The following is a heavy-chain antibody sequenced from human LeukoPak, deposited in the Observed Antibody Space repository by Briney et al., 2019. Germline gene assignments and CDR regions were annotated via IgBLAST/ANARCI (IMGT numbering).Heavy chain of an antibody. CDR3: ARHAVINMVRGVIISNYFDY. Sequence: SETLSLTCTVSGGSISSSSYYWGWIRQPPGKGLEWIGSIYYSGSTYYNPSLKSRVTISVDTSKNQFSLTLSSVTAADTAVYYCARHAVINMVRGVIISNYFDYWGQGTLVTVSS. CDR1: GGSISSSSYY. D-gene: IGHD3-10*01. V-gene: IGHV4-39*01. CDR2: IYYSGST. J-gene: IGHJ4*02.